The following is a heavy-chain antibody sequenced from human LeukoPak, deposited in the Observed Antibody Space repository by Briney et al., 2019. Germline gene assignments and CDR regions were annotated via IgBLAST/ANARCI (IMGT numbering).Heavy chain of an antibody. J-gene: IGHJ5*02. V-gene: IGHV3-49*03. Sequence: GGSLRLSCTASGFTFGDYAMSWFRQAPGKGLEWVGFIRSKAYGGTTEYAASVKGRFTISRDDSKSIAYLQMNSLKTEDTAVYYCTRVQGVPYNWNYAWFDPWGQGTLVTVSS. D-gene: IGHD1-7*01. CDR2: IRSKAYGGTT. CDR3: TRVQGVPYNWNYAWFDP. CDR1: GFTFGDYA.